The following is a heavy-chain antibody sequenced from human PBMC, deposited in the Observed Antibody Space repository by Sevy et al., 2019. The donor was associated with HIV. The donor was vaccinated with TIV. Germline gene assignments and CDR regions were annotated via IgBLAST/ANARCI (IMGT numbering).Heavy chain of an antibody. V-gene: IGHV3-23*01. CDR3: AKEGGKGADYGDYKRRVTADYGMDV. Sequence: GGSLRLSCAASGFTFSSYAMSWVRQAPGKGLEWVSAISGSGGSTYYADSVKGRFTISRENSKNTLYLQMNSLRAEDTAVYYCAKEGGKGADYGDYKRRVTADYGMDVWGQGTTVTVSS. CDR2: ISGSGGST. J-gene: IGHJ6*02. D-gene: IGHD4-17*01. CDR1: GFTFSSYA.